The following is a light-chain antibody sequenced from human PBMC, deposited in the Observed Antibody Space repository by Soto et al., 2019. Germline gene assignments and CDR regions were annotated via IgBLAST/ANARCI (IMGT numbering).Light chain of an antibody. J-gene: IGKJ4*01. CDR1: QDSATY. Sequence: IQLTQSPSSLSASVGDSVTITCRASQDSATYLAWYQQKPGKAPELLIYSSSTLQSGVPSRFSGSGSGRDFTLTISSLQPEDFATYYCQQLNSYPLTFGGGTKVDIK. CDR3: QQLNSYPLT. CDR2: SSS. V-gene: IGKV1-9*01.